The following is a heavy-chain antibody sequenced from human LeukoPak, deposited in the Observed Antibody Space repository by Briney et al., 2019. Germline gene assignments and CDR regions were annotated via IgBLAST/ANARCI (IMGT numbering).Heavy chain of an antibody. Sequence: PGGPLRLSCAASGFTFSTFTINWVRQAPGKGLEWVSAISGSGTTTYYSDSVKGRFTISRDNSKNALYLQMNSLRAEDTAFYYCAKVAGTTRGYYFDYWGQGILVTVSS. J-gene: IGHJ4*02. V-gene: IGHV3-23*01. CDR1: GFTFSTFT. D-gene: IGHD1-7*01. CDR2: ISGSGTTT. CDR3: AKVAGTTRGYYFDY.